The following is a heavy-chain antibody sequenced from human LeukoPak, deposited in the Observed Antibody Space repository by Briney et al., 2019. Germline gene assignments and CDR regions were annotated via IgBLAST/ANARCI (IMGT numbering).Heavy chain of an antibody. CDR3: ARGISNVAGRENFDN. D-gene: IGHD6-19*01. V-gene: IGHV3-21*01. CDR1: GFTFSRYN. CDR2: ISGSSSYI. J-gene: IGHJ4*02. Sequence: GGSLRLSCAASGFTFSRYNMNWVRQAPGKGLEWVSSISGSSSYIYYADSVKGRFTISRDNAKNSLYLQVNSLRAEDTAVYFCARGISNVAGRENFDNWGQGTLVTVSS.